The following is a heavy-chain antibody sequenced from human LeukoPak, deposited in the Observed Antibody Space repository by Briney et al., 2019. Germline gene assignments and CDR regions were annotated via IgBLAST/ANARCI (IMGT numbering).Heavy chain of an antibody. CDR3: ARDRGYCSSTSCYRDFDY. J-gene: IGHJ4*02. D-gene: IGHD2-2*01. Sequence: SETLSLTCTVSGGSISSGDYYWSWVRQPPGKGLEWIGYIYYSGSTYYNPSLKSRVTISVDTSKNQFSLKPSSVTAADTAVYYCARDRGYCSSTSCYRDFDYWGQGTLVTVSS. V-gene: IGHV4-30-4*08. CDR1: GGSISSGDYY. CDR2: IYYSGST.